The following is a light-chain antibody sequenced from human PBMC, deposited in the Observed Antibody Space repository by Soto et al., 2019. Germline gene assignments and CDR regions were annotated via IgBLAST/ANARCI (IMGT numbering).Light chain of an antibody. CDR3: QQYGSSSFT. CDR2: GAS. V-gene: IGKV3-20*01. CDR1: QSVSSSY. J-gene: IGKJ3*01. Sequence: VMLTQSPGTLSLSKGERATLSCTSSQSVSSSYLAWYQQKPGQAPRLLIYGASSRATGIPDRFSGSGSGTDFTLTISRLEPEDFAVYYCQQYGSSSFTFGPGSIVD.